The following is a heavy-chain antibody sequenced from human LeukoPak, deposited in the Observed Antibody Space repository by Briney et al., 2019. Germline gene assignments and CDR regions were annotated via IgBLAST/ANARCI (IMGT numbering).Heavy chain of an antibody. CDR1: GGSVNNAAYY. D-gene: IGHD5-24*01. CDR2: IGYRGRT. V-gene: IGHV4-31*03. Sequence: SQTLSLTCTVSGGSVNNAAYYWSWIRQHPGKGLEWIGHIGYRGRTNYNPSLKSRVTISVDTSENQFSLRLSSVTAADTAVYYCARGVRDGYKTFDYWGQGTLVTVSS. CDR3: ARGVRDGYKTFDY. J-gene: IGHJ4*02.